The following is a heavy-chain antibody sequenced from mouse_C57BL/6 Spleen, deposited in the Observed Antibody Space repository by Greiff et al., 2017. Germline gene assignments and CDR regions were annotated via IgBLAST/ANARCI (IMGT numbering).Heavy chain of an antibody. CDR3: TRPITTVVPYYFDY. Sequence: QVQLKESGAELVRPGASVTLSCKASGYTFTDYEMHWVKQTPVHGLEWIGAIDPETGGTAYNQKFKGKAILTADKSSSTAYMELRSLTSEDSAVYYCTRPITTVVPYYFDYWGQGTTLTVSS. D-gene: IGHD1-1*01. CDR1: GYTFTDYE. V-gene: IGHV1-15*01. J-gene: IGHJ2*01. CDR2: IDPETGGT.